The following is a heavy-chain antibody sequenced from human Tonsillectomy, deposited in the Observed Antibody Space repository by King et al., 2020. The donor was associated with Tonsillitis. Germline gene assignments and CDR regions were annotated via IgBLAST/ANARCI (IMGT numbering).Heavy chain of an antibody. J-gene: IGHJ4*02. V-gene: IGHV3-23*04. CDR3: AKGGPDFWSGYLPYFDY. CDR1: GFTFSTYA. Sequence: VQLVESGGGLVQPGGSLRLSCAASGFTFSTYAMSWVRQAPGKGLEWVSAIRDTGGSTYYADSVKGRFTISRDNSKNALYLQMNSLRAEDTAVYYCAKGGPDFWSGYLPYFDYWGQGPLVTVSS. D-gene: IGHD3-3*01. CDR2: IRDTGGST.